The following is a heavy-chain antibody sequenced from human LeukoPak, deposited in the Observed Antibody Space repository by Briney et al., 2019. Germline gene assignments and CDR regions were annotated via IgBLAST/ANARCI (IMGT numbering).Heavy chain of an antibody. V-gene: IGHV3-48*04. D-gene: IGHD3-22*01. Sequence: PGGSLRLSCAASGFTFSSYGMNWVRQAPGKGLEWVSYISSSSSTIYYADSVKGRFTISRDNAKNSLYLQMNSLRAEDTAVYYCARDNKDYYDSSGYRAANDYWGQGTLVTVSS. J-gene: IGHJ4*02. CDR3: ARDNKDYYDSSGYRAANDY. CDR2: ISSSSSTI. CDR1: GFTFSSYG.